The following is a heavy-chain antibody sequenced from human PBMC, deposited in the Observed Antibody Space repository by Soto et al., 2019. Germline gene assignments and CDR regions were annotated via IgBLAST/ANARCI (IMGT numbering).Heavy chain of an antibody. D-gene: IGHD5-12*01. V-gene: IGHV3-48*02. Sequence: TGGSLRLSCAASGFTFSSYSMNWVRQAPGKGLEWVSYISSSSSTIYYADSVKGRFTISRDNAKNSLYLQMNSLRDEDTAVYYCASSNRYSGHDWDDYWGQGTLVTVSS. CDR3: ASSNRYSGHDWDDY. CDR2: ISSSSSTI. J-gene: IGHJ4*02. CDR1: GFTFSSYS.